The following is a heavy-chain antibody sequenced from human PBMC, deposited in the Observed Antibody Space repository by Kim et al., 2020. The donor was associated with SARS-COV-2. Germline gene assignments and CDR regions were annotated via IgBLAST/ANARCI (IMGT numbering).Heavy chain of an antibody. CDR2: IKQDGSEK. D-gene: IGHD3-10*01. CDR1: GFTFSSYW. Sequence: GGSLRLSCAASGFTFSSYWMSWVRQAPGKGLEWVANIKQDGSEKYYVDSVKGRFTISRDNAKNSLYLQMNSLRAEDTAVYYCAGGVLFRRTNYYGSGSYYNRDYWGQGTLVTVSS. CDR3: AGGVLFRRTNYYGSGSYYNRDY. J-gene: IGHJ4*02. V-gene: IGHV3-7*04.